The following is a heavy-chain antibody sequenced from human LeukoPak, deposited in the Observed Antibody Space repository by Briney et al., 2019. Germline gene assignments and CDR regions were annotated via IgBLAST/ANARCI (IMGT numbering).Heavy chain of an antibody. V-gene: IGHV1-69*05. CDR3: ARSRAYCSSTSCYTSNY. J-gene: IGHJ4*02. CDR1: GGTFSSYA. CDR2: IIPIFGTA. Sequence: ASVKVSCKASGGTFSSYAISWVRQAPGQGLEWMGGIIPIFGTANYAQKFQGRVTITTDESTSTAYMELSSLRSEDTAVYYCARSRAYCSSTSCYTSNYWGQGTLVTVSS. D-gene: IGHD2-2*02.